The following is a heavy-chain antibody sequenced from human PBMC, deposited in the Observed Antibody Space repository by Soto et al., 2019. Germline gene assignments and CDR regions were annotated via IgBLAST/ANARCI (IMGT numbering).Heavy chain of an antibody. CDR2: IFYSGRN. D-gene: IGHD4-4*01. Sequence: PWEALSLTRTVSGDSISSLYWSWVRQPPGKGLEWVGYIFYSGRNSYNRSLEGGATISVDTSENQFSMKLSSVTAADTAVYYCARLRRMTAITVSYYFDYWGPGTLVPVSP. CDR3: ARLRRMTAITVSYYFDY. V-gene: IGHV4-59*01. CDR1: GDSISSLY. J-gene: IGHJ4*01.